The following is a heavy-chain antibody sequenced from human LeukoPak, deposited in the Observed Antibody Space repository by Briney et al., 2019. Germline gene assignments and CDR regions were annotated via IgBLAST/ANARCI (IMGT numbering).Heavy chain of an antibody. J-gene: IGHJ4*02. CDR2: IKEDGSET. CDR3: AREVWGPEY. D-gene: IGHD1-14*01. CDR1: GFTFSSFW. Sequence: GGSLRLSCAASGFTFSSFWMSWVRQAPGKGLEWVAVIKEDGSETYYVDSVKGRFTISRDNTKNSVYLQMSSLRAEDTAVYYCAREVWGPEYWGQGTLVTVSS. V-gene: IGHV3-7*01.